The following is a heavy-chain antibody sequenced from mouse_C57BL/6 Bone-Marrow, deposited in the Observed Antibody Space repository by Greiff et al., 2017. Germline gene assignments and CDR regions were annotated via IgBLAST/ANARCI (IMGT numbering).Heavy chain of an antibody. V-gene: IGHV14-4*01. CDR2: IDPENGDT. CDR1: GFNIKDDY. Sequence: VQLQQSGAELVRPGASVKLSCTASGFNIKDDYMHWVKQRPEQGLEWIGWIDPENGDTEYASKFQSKATITADTSSNTAYLQLSSLTSEDTAVYYCTTLYRGDAMDYWGQGTSVTVSS. J-gene: IGHJ4*01. D-gene: IGHD2-12*01. CDR3: TTLYRGDAMDY.